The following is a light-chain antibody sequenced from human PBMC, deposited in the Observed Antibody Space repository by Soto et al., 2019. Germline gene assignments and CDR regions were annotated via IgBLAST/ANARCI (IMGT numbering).Light chain of an antibody. J-gene: IGKJ3*01. CDR1: QSVSSY. V-gene: IGKV3-11*01. CDR3: QQRSNWPSGT. Sequence: EIVLTQSPATLSLSPGERATLSCRASQSVSSYLAWYQQQPGQAPRLLIYDASNRATGIPARFSGSGSGTDFTLTISSLEPEDFAVYYCQQRSNWPSGTFGPGTKVDIK. CDR2: DAS.